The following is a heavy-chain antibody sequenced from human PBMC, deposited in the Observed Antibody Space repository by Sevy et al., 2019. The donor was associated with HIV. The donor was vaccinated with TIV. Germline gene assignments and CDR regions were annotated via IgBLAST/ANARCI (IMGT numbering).Heavy chain of an antibody. CDR3: ARARRRPPVVESNWYFDV. CDR1: GASITSYY. V-gene: IGHV4-59*12. Sequence: SETLSLTCAVSGASITSYYWNWIRQSPGKGLEWIAYVYHTGTTSYNPSLKSRVSTSLDTSRSQFSLTMYSVTAADTAIYYCARARRRPPVVESNWYFDVWGRDTLVTVSS. CDR2: VYHTGTT. J-gene: IGHJ2*01. D-gene: IGHD3-22*01.